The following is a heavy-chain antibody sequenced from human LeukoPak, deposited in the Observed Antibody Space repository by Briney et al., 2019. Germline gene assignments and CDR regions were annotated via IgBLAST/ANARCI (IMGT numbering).Heavy chain of an antibody. CDR2: INPSGGSP. CDR1: GYTFTRYY. D-gene: IGHD6-19*01. V-gene: IGHV1-46*01. J-gene: IGHJ5*02. CDR3: ARGDEAGVLWGVCDP. Sequence: GASVKVSCKASGYTFTRYYIHWVRQAPGQGLEWMGIINPSGGSPRYAQKFQGRVTVTRDMSTSTVYMELSSLRSEDTAVYYCARGDEAGVLWGVCDPWGQGTLVTVSS.